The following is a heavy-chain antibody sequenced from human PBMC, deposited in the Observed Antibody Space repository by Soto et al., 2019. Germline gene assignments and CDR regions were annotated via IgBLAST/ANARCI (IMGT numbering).Heavy chain of an antibody. D-gene: IGHD3-10*01. V-gene: IGHV1-8*01. CDR1: GYTFTSYD. CDR3: ARSTFGSGVNFDY. J-gene: IGHJ4*02. Sequence: QVQLVQSGAEVKKPGASVKVSCKASGYTFTSYDMNWVRQASGQGLEWMGWMNPNSANTGYAQNFQGRVTMTRNTSTTTAYMERSGLTSDDTAVYYCARSTFGSGVNFDYWGQGTLVTVSS. CDR2: MNPNSANT.